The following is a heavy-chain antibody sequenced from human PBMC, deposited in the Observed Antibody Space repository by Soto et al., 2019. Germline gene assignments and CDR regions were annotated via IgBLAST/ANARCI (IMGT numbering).Heavy chain of an antibody. Sequence: SETLSLTCTVSGGSISSGGYYWSWIRQHPGKGLEWIGYIYYSGSTYYNPSLKSRVTISVDTSKNQFSLKLSFMTAPDTAVYYCARLTGYCSGGNCYSGSHFDYWGQGALVTVSS. CDR3: ARLTGYCSGGNCYSGSHFDY. CDR1: GGSISSGGYY. CDR2: IYYSGST. V-gene: IGHV4-31*03. J-gene: IGHJ4*02. D-gene: IGHD2-15*01.